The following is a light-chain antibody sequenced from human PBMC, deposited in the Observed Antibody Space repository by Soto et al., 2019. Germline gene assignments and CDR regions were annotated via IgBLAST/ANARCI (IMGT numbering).Light chain of an antibody. V-gene: IGLV2-14*01. CDR1: SSDVGVYNY. Sequence: QSVLTQPASVSESPGQSITISCTGTSSDVGVYNYVSWYQQHPGKAPKLMISEVSNRPSGVSNRFSGSKSGNKASLTISGLQADDEADYYCSSYSTSRTWVFGTGTKVTVL. CDR2: EVS. CDR3: SSYSTSRTWV. J-gene: IGLJ1*01.